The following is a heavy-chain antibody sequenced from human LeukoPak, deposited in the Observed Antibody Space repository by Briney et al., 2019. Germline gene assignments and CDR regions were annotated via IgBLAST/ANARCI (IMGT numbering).Heavy chain of an antibody. Sequence: ETSVKVSCKVSGYTLTELSMHWVRQAPGKGLEWMGGFDPEDGETIYAQKFQGRVTMTEDTSTDTAYMELSSLRSEDTAVYYCATGGADTEELRFDYWGQGTLVTVSS. CDR3: ATGGADTEELRFDY. D-gene: IGHD5-18*01. V-gene: IGHV1-24*01. CDR1: GYTLTELS. J-gene: IGHJ4*02. CDR2: FDPEDGET.